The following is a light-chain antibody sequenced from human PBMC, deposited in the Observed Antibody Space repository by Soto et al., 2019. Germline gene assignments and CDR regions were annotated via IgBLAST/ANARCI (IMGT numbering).Light chain of an antibody. Sequence: QSALTQPPSASGSPGQSVTISCTGTSSDIGAYNYVSWYQQHPGKAPKLMIYEVTKRPSGVHDRFSGSKSGNSASLTVSGLQAEEEADYYCSSYAVNNNVHVVFGGGTKLTVL. V-gene: IGLV2-8*01. CDR1: SSDIGAYNY. J-gene: IGLJ2*01. CDR3: SSYAVNNNVHVV. CDR2: EVT.